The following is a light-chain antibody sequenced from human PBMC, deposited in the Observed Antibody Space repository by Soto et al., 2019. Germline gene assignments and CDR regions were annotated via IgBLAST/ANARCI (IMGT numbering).Light chain of an antibody. V-gene: IGKV3-15*01. CDR3: QQYNTWPPIT. CDR1: QSVTSN. Sequence: EIVLTQSPGTLSLSPGERATLSCRAIQSVTSNYLAWYQQKPGQAPRLLIYGASNRATGLPARFSGSGSGTDFTLTISSLQSEDFAVYYCQQYNTWPPITFGQGTRLEIK. CDR2: GAS. J-gene: IGKJ5*01.